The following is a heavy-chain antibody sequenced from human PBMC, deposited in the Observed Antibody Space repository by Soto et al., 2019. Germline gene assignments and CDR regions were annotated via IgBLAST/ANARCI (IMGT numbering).Heavy chain of an antibody. V-gene: IGHV3-20*04. CDR2: INWNGGST. J-gene: IGHJ3*02. D-gene: IGHD1-26*01. CDR1: GFTFDDYG. CDR3: ARDVMMGAPLADAFDI. Sequence: EVQLVESGGGVVRPGGSLRLSCAASGFTFDDYGMSWVRQAPGKGLEWDSGINWNGGSTGYADSVKGRFTISRDKAKNSRYLQMNSLRAEDTALYYCARDVMMGAPLADAFDIWCQGTMVTVSS.